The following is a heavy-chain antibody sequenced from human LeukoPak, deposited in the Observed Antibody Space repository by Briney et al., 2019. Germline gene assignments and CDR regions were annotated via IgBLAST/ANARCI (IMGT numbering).Heavy chain of an antibody. Sequence: GGSPLPSCKASRFTFDGYGMDFVGQAPRKGMKWVSLISGDGGSTYYADSVKGRFTISRDNSKNSLYLQMNSLRTEDTALYYCAKDITYYYDSSGYYWVRGYVDYWGQGTLVTVSS. J-gene: IGHJ4*02. CDR2: ISGDGGST. D-gene: IGHD3-22*01. CDR1: RFTFDGYG. V-gene: IGHV3-43*02. CDR3: AKDITYYYDSSGYYWVRGYVDY.